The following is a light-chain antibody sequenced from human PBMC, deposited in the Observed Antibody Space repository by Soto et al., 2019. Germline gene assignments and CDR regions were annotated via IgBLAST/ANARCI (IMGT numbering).Light chain of an antibody. CDR3: QQRSNWPIT. J-gene: IGKJ5*01. Sequence: VLTQSPATLSLSPGERSTLSCRASQSIHTSLAWYQQKSGKPPRLVIYDSTLRANGVPDRFGGSRSGTDFTLTISSLEPEDFALYYCQQRSNWPITFGQGTRLEIK. V-gene: IGKV3-11*01. CDR2: DST. CDR1: QSIHTS.